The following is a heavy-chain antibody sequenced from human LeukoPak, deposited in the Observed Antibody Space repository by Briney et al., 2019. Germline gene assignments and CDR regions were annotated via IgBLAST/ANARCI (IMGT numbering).Heavy chain of an antibody. CDR3: ATRRCSSTRCYGFDP. Sequence: ASVTVSCKVSGYTLTELSMHWVRQAPGKGLEWMGGFDPEDGETIYAQKFQGRVSMTEDTSTDTAYMELSSLRSEDTAVYYCATRRCSSTRCYGFDPWGQGTLVTVSS. J-gene: IGHJ5*02. CDR1: GYTLTELS. V-gene: IGHV1-24*01. CDR2: FDPEDGET. D-gene: IGHD2-2*01.